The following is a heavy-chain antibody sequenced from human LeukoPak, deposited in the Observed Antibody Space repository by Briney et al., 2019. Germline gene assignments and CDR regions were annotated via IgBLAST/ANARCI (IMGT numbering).Heavy chain of an antibody. CDR3: ARDSRGGWSGYFDY. CDR2: IWHDGSAE. D-gene: IGHD6-19*01. CDR1: GFIFSNYG. Sequence: GGSLRLSCAASGFIFSNYGMYWVRQAPGEGLDWVAVIWHDGSAEFYADSVKGRFSISGDDSKNTVYLQMNSLRAEDTALYYCARDSRGGWSGYFDYWGQGIVVTVSS. J-gene: IGHJ4*02. V-gene: IGHV3-33*07.